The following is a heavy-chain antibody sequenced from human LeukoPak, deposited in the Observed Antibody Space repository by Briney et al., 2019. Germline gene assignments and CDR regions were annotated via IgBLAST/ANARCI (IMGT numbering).Heavy chain of an antibody. CDR2: ISGSGGRT. Sequence: PGRSLRLSSAASGFTFSSYAVDWVRQAPRKGLEWVSAISGSGGRTYSADSVKGRFTISRDNSKNTLYLQMNSLRAEDTAVYYCAKNTGQTSGYSYGYNYWGQGTLVTVSS. CDR3: AKNTGQTSGYSYGYNY. CDR1: GFTFSSYA. D-gene: IGHD5-18*01. V-gene: IGHV3-23*01. J-gene: IGHJ4*02.